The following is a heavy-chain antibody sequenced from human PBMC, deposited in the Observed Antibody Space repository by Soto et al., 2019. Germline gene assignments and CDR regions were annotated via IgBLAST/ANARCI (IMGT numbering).Heavy chain of an antibody. Sequence: QVQLVQSGAEVEKPGSSVKVSCKASGGTFSNYALSWVRQAPGQGLEWMGGIIPVFGPAHYAQKFQGRVTITADESTSTGYVELSSLRSEDTAVYYCARAGTGSYLNAFDVWGQGTMVTVSS. CDR1: GGTFSNYA. CDR2: IIPVFGPA. CDR3: ARAGTGSYLNAFDV. J-gene: IGHJ3*01. V-gene: IGHV1-69*01. D-gene: IGHD1-26*01.